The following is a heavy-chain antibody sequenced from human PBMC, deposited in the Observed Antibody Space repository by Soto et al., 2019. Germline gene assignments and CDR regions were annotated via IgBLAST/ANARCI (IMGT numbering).Heavy chain of an antibody. CDR1: GGSISSHY. J-gene: IGHJ4*02. V-gene: IGHV4-59*08. CDR2: IYYSGST. CDR3: ARLDGYDHYFYY. D-gene: IGHD5-12*01. Sequence: SETLSLTCTVSGGSISSHYWGWIRQPPGQGLEWIGYIYYSGSTNYNPSLKSRVTISVDTSKSQFSLRLSSVTAADTAVYFCARLDGYDHYFYYWGQGALVTVSS.